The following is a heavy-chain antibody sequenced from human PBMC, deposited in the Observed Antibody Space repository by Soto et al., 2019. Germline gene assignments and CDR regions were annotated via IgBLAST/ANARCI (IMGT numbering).Heavy chain of an antibody. CDR1: GFTFSSYG. CDR2: ISYDGSNK. D-gene: IGHD2-2*01. CDR3: AKDLPADYYYYGMDV. J-gene: IGHJ6*02. Sequence: LRLSCAASGFTFSSYGMHWVRQAPGKGLEWVAVISYDGSNKYYADSVKGRFTISRDNSKNTLYLQMNSLRAEDTAVYYCAKDLPADYYYYGMDVWGQGTTVTVS. V-gene: IGHV3-30*18.